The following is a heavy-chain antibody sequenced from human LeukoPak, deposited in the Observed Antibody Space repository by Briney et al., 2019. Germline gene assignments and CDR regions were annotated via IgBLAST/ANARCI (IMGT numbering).Heavy chain of an antibody. CDR1: GFTLSSYA. CDR3: ARSAGIAVAVYFDY. D-gene: IGHD6-19*01. Sequence: GGSLRLSCAASGFTLSSYAMSWVRQAPGKGLEWVSVISGSGGSTNYADSVKGRLTISRDNSKNTLYLQMNSLRAEDTAVYYCARSAGIAVAVYFDYWGQGTLVTVSS. J-gene: IGHJ4*02. V-gene: IGHV3-23*01. CDR2: ISGSGGST.